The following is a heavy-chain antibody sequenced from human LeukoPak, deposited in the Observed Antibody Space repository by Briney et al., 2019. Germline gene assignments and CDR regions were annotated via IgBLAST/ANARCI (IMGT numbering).Heavy chain of an antibody. CDR1: GDSVSSNSAA. V-gene: IGHV6-1*01. D-gene: IGHD1-26*01. Sequence: SQTLSLTCAISGDSVSSNSAAWSWIRQSPSRGLEWLGRTYYRSEWYNDYAVSVKSRITINPDTSENQFSLHLNSVTPEDTAVYYCARAGVGATRYYDYWGQGTLVTVSS. CDR3: ARAGVGATRYYDY. J-gene: IGHJ4*02. CDR2: TYYRSEWYN.